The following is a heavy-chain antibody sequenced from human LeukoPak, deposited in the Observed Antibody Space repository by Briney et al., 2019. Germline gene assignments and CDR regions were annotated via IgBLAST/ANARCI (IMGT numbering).Heavy chain of an antibody. CDR2: IVGNGGGI. D-gene: IGHD2-21*01. CDR3: AKDRTPDGYYSIDF. CDR1: GFTFSTHA. Sequence: GGSLRLSCAPSGFTFSTHAMNWVRQAPGKGLEWVAVIVGNGGGIHYADSVKGRFTISRDNSQNTLYLQMNDLRAEDTATYYCAKDRTPDGYYSIDFWGQGTLVTVSS. J-gene: IGHJ4*02. V-gene: IGHV3-23*01.